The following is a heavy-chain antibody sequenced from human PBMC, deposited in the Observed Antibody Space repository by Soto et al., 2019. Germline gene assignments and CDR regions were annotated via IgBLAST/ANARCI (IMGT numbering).Heavy chain of an antibody. V-gene: IGHV3-30-3*01. J-gene: IGHJ4*02. CDR3: ARGDSSSTWNFDY. Sequence: PGGSVRLSCAASGFTFSSNAMHWVRQAPGKGLEWVSVISYDGSNRYYADSVKGRFTISRDNSKNTLYLQMNSLRAEDTAVYFCARGDSSSTWNFDYWGQGTQVTVSS. D-gene: IGHD6-13*01. CDR2: ISYDGSNR. CDR1: GFTFSSNA.